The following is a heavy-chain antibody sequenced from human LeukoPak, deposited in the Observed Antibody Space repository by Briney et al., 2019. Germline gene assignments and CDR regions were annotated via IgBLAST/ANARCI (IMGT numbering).Heavy chain of an antibody. CDR1: GFTVSSNY. CDR3: AKAPPSPHYDFWSGRPFGFEYFQH. D-gene: IGHD3-3*01. CDR2: ISGSGGST. Sequence: PGGFLRLSCAASGFTVSSNYMSWVRQAPGKGLEWVSAISGSGGSTYYADSVKGRFTISRDNSKNTLYLQMNSLRAEDTAVYYCAKAPPSPHYDFWSGRPFGFEYFQHWGQGTLVTVSS. J-gene: IGHJ1*01. V-gene: IGHV3-23*01.